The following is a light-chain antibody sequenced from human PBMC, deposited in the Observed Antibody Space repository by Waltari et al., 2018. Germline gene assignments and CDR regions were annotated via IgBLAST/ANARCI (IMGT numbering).Light chain of an antibody. V-gene: IGLV1-47*01. CDR2: KNN. Sequence: QSVLTQPHSASGTPGQRVTISCSGSSSNIESNYVYWYQQFPGTAPKVLMFKNNQRPSGVSDRFSASKSGASASLAISGLRSDDEADYYCGTWDDSLSRPVFGGGTKLTVL. CDR3: GTWDDSLSRPV. J-gene: IGLJ3*02. CDR1: SSNIESNY.